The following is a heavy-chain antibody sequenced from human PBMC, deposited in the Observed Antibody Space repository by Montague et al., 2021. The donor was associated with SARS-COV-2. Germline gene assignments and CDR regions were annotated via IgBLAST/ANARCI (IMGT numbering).Heavy chain of an antibody. V-gene: IGHV4-59*01. CDR2: IYYSGST. CDR1: GGSISGYY. CDR3: ARSSGWYSARSNYYSYYGMDV. Sequence: SETLSLTCTVSGGSISGYYWNWVRQPPGNGLEWIGYIYYSGSTNYNPSLRGRVTISVDTSKNQFSLRLSSVTAADTAVYYCARSSGWYSARSNYYSYYGMDVWGQGTTVTVSS. J-gene: IGHJ6*02. D-gene: IGHD6-19*01.